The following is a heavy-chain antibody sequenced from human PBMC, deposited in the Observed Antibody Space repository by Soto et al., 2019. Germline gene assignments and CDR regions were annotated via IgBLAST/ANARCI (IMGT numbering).Heavy chain of an antibody. CDR3: ARGGGPHYVWGSYRWGIDY. CDR1: GFTFSSYW. V-gene: IGHV3-7*04. J-gene: IGHJ4*02. CDR2: IKQDGSET. Sequence: DVQLVQSGGGLVQPGGSLRLSCAASGFTFSSYWMSWVRQAPGKGLEWVANIKQDGSETYYVDSVKGRFTISRDNVKNSLYLQRNSLRAEYTGVYYCARGGGPHYVWGSYRWGIDYWVQGTLGTVS. D-gene: IGHD3-16*02.